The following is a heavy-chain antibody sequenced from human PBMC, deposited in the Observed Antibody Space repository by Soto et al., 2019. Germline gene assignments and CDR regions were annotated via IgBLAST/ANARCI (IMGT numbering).Heavy chain of an antibody. CDR2: ILSKAGNYAT. CDR1: GFIFSGSA. J-gene: IGHJ4*02. V-gene: IGHV3-73*01. CDR3: TRGGSPYYYDY. Sequence: EVQLVESGGGLVQPGGSLKLSCAASGFIFSGSAVHWVRQASGKGLEWVGRILSKAGNYATAYPASMKGRFTISRDDSEKTAFLEMNSLKTEGTAVYYCTRGGSPYYYDYWGQGTLVAVSS. D-gene: IGHD1-26*01.